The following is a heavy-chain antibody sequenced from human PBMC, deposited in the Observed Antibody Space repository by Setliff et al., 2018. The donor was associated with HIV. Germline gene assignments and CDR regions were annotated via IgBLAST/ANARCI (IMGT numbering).Heavy chain of an antibody. CDR3: ARDHNSGTLHAFDL. CDR1: GDPINSHY. Sequence: SETLSLTCTVSGDPINSHYWSWIRQPPGEGLEWIGHISYSEYTNYNPSLKSRVTISLDTSKKHFSLDLYSVTAADTAVYYCARDHNSGTLHAFDLWGQGTKFTVSS. V-gene: IGHV4-59*11. CDR2: ISYSEYT. J-gene: IGHJ3*01. D-gene: IGHD1-26*01.